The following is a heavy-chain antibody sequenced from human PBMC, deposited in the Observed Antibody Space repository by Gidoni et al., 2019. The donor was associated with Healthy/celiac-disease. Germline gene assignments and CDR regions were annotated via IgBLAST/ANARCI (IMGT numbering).Heavy chain of an antibody. CDR3: AKGGSVDTAMAGFDY. CDR2: ISWDGGST. Sequence: EVQLVESGGVVVQPGGSLRLSCAASGFTFDDYAMHWVRQAPGKGLEWGSLISWDGGSTYYADSVKGRFTISRDNSKNSLYLQMNSLRAEDTALYYCAKGGSVDTAMAGFDYWGQGTLVTVSS. D-gene: IGHD5-18*01. V-gene: IGHV3-43D*03. CDR1: GFTFDDYA. J-gene: IGHJ4*02.